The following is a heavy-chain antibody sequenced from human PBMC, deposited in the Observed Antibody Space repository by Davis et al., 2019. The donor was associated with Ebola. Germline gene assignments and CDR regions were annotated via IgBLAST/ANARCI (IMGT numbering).Heavy chain of an antibody. Sequence: GGSLRLSCAASGFTFNSHGMHWVRQAPGKGLEWVALIYYDGSNKYYADSVQGRFTIYRYNSEKTVSLQMNTLRAEDTAVYYCARDPGGGLAYYALDVWGQGTTVTVSS. CDR1: GFTFNSHG. J-gene: IGHJ6*02. D-gene: IGHD3-16*01. CDR3: ARDPGGGLAYYALDV. V-gene: IGHV3-33*01. CDR2: IYYDGSNK.